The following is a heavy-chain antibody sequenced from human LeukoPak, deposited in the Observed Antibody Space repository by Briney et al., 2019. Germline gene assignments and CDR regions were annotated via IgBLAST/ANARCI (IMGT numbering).Heavy chain of an antibody. CDR2: IYHSGST. CDR3: AREKQGFDP. CDR1: GSSISSGGYY. Sequence: SETLSLTCTVSGSSISSGGYYWGWIRQPPGKGLEWIGSIYHSGSTYYNPSLKSRVAISVDTSKNQFSLKLSSVTAADTAVYYCAREKQGFDPWGQGTLVTVSS. J-gene: IGHJ5*02. V-gene: IGHV4-39*07.